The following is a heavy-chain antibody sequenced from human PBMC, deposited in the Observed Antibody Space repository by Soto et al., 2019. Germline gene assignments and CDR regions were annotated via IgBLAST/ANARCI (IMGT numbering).Heavy chain of an antibody. Sequence: ASVKVSCKASGYTFTSSGISWVRQAPGQGLEWMGWISAYNGNTNYAQKLQGRVTMTTDTSTSTAYLELRSLRSDDTAVYYCARAPKYCTNGVGYIAYWGQGTLVTVSS. J-gene: IGHJ4*02. CDR2: ISAYNGNT. V-gene: IGHV1-18*01. D-gene: IGHD2-8*01. CDR1: GYTFTSSG. CDR3: ARAPKYCTNGVGYIAY.